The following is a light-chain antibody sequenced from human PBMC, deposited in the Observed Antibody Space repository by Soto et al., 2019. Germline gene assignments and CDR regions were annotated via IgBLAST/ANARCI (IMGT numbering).Light chain of an antibody. V-gene: IGKV1-5*03. CDR2: KAS. CDR1: QSISSW. J-gene: IGKJ1*01. Sequence: DIQMTQSPSPLSASVGDRVTITCRASQSISSWLAWYQQKPGKAPKLMIYKASSLESGVPSRFSGSRSGTECTLTISSLQPDDVATYYCQQYNSYPWTLSQGTKVDIK. CDR3: QQYNSYPWT.